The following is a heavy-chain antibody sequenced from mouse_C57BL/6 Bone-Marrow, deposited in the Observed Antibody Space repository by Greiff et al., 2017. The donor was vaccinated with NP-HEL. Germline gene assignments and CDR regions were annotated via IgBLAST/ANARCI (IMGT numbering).Heavy chain of an antibody. V-gene: IGHV2-5*01. Sequence: VHLVESGPGLVQPSQSLSITCTVSGFSLTSYGVHWFRQSSGKGLEWLGVIWRGGSTDYNAAFMSRLSITKDNSKSHVFFKMNSLQADDTAIYCCAKSEWGLDYWGQGTSVTVSS. J-gene: IGHJ4*01. D-gene: IGHD1-3*01. CDR3: AKSEWGLDY. CDR1: GFSLTSYG. CDR2: IWRGGST.